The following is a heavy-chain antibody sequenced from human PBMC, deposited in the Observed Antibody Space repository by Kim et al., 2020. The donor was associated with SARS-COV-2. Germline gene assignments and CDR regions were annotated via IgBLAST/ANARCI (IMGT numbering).Heavy chain of an antibody. V-gene: IGHV3-30*04. Sequence: GGSLRLSCAASGFTFSSYAMHWVRQAPGKGLEWVAVISYDGSNKYYADSVKGRFTISRDNSKNTLYLQMNSLRAEDTAVYYCAREALTMVRGVTYNYFDYWGQGTLVTVSS. CDR2: ISYDGSNK. J-gene: IGHJ4*02. CDR3: AREALTMVRGVTYNYFDY. CDR1: GFTFSSYA. D-gene: IGHD3-10*01.